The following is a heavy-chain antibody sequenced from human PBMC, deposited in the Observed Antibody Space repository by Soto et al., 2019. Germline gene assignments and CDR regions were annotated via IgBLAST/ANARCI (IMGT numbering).Heavy chain of an antibody. Sequence: EVQLVESGGGLVQPGGSLRLSCAASGFSFSSSWMHWVRQAPGTGLMWVSRMNSDGSITNYADAVKGRFTISRDNAKDPLYRQMNSLRVEDTAVYYCGMSGYMWEVLPWGQGTLVTVSS. CDR3: GMSGYMWEVLP. D-gene: IGHD1-26*01. J-gene: IGHJ1*01. CDR2: MNSDGSIT. CDR1: GFSFSSSW. V-gene: IGHV3-74*01.